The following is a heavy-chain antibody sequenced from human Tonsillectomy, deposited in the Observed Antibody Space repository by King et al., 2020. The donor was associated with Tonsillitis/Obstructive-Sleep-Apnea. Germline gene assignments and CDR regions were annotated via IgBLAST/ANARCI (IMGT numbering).Heavy chain of an antibody. CDR2: IRSKANSYAT. V-gene: IGHV3-73*01. Sequence: VQLVESGGGLVQPGGSLKLSCAASGFTFSGSAMHWVRQASGKGLEWVGRIRSKANSYATAYAASVKGRFTISRDDSKNPAYLQMNSLKTEATAVYYCTSSPYCISTSCPTWGYWGQGTLVTVSS. CDR3: TSSPYCISTSCPTWGY. CDR1: GFTFSGSA. D-gene: IGHD2-2*01. J-gene: IGHJ4*02.